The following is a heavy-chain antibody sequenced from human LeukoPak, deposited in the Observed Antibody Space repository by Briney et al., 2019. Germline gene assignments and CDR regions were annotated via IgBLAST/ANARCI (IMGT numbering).Heavy chain of an antibody. J-gene: IGHJ4*02. CDR1: GASITSGNYY. Sequence: SQTLSLTCTVSGASITSGNYYWSWIRQPAGKGLEWIGRFYTTGDTNYNPSLKSRVTISIDTSKNQFSLKLTSVTAADTAVYYCARTGMTGTTEEGNAYYFDYWGQGTLVTVSS. CDR2: FYTTGDT. CDR3: ARTGMTGTTEEGNAYYFDY. D-gene: IGHD1-7*01. V-gene: IGHV4-61*02.